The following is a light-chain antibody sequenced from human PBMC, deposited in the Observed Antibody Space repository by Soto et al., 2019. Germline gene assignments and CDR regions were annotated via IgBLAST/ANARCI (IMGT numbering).Light chain of an antibody. CDR1: QSVGNY. CDR2: DVF. CDR3: LQRSVWPWK. V-gene: IGKV3-11*01. Sequence: EIVLTQSPATLSLSPGERATLSCRASQSVGNYLAWYQQKPGQAPRLLIYDVFNRATGIPARLSGSGSGTDFTLTISSLEPEDFSVYSCLQRSVWPWKFGQGPRLEVQ. J-gene: IGKJ1*01.